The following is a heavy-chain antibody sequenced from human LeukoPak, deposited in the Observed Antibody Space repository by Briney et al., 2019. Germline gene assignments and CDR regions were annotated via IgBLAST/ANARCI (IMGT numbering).Heavy chain of an antibody. V-gene: IGHV4-61*01. CDR2: IYYSGST. CDR1: GGSVSSGSYY. D-gene: IGHD7-27*01. CDR3: ASITGVMDYYYYGMDV. Sequence: SETLSLTCTVSGGSVSSGSYYWSWIRQPPGKGLEWIGYIYYSGSTNYNPSLKSRVTISVDTSKNQFSLKLSSVTAADTAVYYCASITGVMDYYYYGMDVWGQGTTVTVSS. J-gene: IGHJ6*02.